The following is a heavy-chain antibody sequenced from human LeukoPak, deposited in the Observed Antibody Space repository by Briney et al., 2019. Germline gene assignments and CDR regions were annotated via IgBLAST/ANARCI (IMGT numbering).Heavy chain of an antibody. CDR2: INPNSGGT. CDR1: GYTFTGYY. D-gene: IGHD2-15*01. J-gene: IGHJ6*02. V-gene: IGHV1-2*04. Sequence: ASVKVSCKASGYTFTGYYMHWVRQAPGQGLEWMGLINPNSGGTNYAQKFQGWVTMTRDTSISTAYMELSRLRSDDTAVYYCASGEVGVVYRAGGRYYYYYHAMDVWGQGTTVTVSS. CDR3: ASGEVGVVYRAGGRYYYYYHAMDV.